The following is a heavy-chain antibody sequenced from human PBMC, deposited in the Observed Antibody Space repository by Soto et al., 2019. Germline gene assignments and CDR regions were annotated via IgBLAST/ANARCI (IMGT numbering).Heavy chain of an antibody. V-gene: IGHV3-33*01. CDR2: IWYDGSNK. J-gene: IGHJ6*03. D-gene: IGHD3-10*01. CDR3: ARAGGGSGSYYAYYYYYMDV. Sequence: QVQLVESGGGVVQPGRSLRLSCAASGFTFSSYGMHWVRQAPGKGLEWVAVIWYDGSNKYYADSVKGRFTISRDNSKNTLYLQMNSLRAEDTAVYYCARAGGGSGSYYAYYYYYMDVWGKGTTVTVSS. CDR1: GFTFSSYG.